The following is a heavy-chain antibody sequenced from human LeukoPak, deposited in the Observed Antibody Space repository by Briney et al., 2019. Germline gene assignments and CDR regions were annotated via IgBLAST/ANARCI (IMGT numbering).Heavy chain of an antibody. CDR2: IYYSGST. V-gene: IGHV4-59*01. J-gene: IGHJ5*02. D-gene: IGHD2-15*01. Sequence: SETLSLTCTVSGGSISSYHWSWIRQPPGKGLEWIAYIYYSGSTNYNPSLKSRVTISLDTSKNQFSLKLSSVTAADTAVYYCARGGYCSGGSCYFSWFDPWGQGTLVTVSS. CDR1: GGSISSYH. CDR3: ARGGYCSGGSCYFSWFDP.